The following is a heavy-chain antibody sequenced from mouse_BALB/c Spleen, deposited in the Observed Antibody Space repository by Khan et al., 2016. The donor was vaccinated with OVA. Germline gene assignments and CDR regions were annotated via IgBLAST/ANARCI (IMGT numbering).Heavy chain of an antibody. Sequence: EVELVESGGGLVKPGGSLKLSCAASGFAFSTYDMSWVRQTPEKRLEWVTFISSSGNTYYPDTVKGRFTISRDNAKNTLYLQMSSLRSEDTAMYXGARHGGNYVDYAMDYWGQGTSVTVSA. V-gene: IGHV5-12-1*01. D-gene: IGHD2-1*01. CDR2: ISSSGNT. CDR3: ARHGGNYVDYAMDY. J-gene: IGHJ4*01. CDR1: GFAFSTYD.